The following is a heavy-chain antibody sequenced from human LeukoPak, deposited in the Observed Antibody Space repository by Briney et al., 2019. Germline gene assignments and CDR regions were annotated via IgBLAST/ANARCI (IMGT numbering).Heavy chain of an antibody. CDR2: IKQDGSEK. V-gene: IGHV3-7*03. CDR1: GFTFSSYW. J-gene: IGHJ6*02. CDR3: ARDGSIVIHHGMDV. D-gene: IGHD2/OR15-2a*01. Sequence: GGSLRLSCAASGFTFSSYWMSWVRQAPGKGREWVANIKQDGSEKNYVDSVKGRFSISRDNSKNTLYLQMNSLRAEDTAVYYCARDGSIVIHHGMDVWAKGPRSPSP.